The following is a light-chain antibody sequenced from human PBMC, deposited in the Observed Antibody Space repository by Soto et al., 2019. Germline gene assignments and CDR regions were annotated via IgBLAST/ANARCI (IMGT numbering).Light chain of an antibody. CDR3: QQYESSPGT. J-gene: IGKJ1*01. CDR2: GAS. Sequence: EIVLTQSPRTLSLSSGERATLSCRAIQNFINNFLAWYQQKPGQAPRLLIYGASSRATGIPDRFSGSGSGRDFILTISRLEPEDFAVYYCQQYESSPGTFGQGTKVDIK. V-gene: IGKV3-20*01. CDR1: QNFINNF.